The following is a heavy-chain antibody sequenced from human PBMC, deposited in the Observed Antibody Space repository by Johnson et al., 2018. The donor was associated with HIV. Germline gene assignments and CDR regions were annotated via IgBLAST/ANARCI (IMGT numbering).Heavy chain of an antibody. J-gene: IGHJ3*02. CDR3: AREDVGSSATDAFDI. CDR2: IYSGGST. Sequence: VQLVESGGGLVQPGGSLRLSCAASGFTVSSNYMSWVRQAPGKGLEWVSVIYSGGSTYYADSVKGRFPISRDNSKNTLYLQMNSLRAEDTAVYYCAREDVGSSATDAFDIWGQGTMVTVSS. V-gene: IGHV3-66*02. CDR1: GFTVSSNY. D-gene: IGHD1-26*01.